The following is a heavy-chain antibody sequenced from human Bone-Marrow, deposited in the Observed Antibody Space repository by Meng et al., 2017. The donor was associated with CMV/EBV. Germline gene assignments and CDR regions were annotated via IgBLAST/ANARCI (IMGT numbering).Heavy chain of an antibody. V-gene: IGHV3-9*01. CDR1: GFKFEDYV. J-gene: IGHJ4*02. Sequence: GGSLISCVASGFKFEDYVMYWVRQAPGKGLERVSDISWNSGTRGYAESVRGRFSISRDNLKNSLYLQMNSLGPDDTALYYCVKGIGGYCSKENPNYLDSWGQGTLVTVSS. CDR3: VKGIGGYCSKENPNYLDS. CDR2: ISWNSGTR. D-gene: IGHD2-2*01.